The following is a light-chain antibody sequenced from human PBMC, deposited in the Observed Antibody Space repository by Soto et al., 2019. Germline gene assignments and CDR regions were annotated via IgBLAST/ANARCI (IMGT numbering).Light chain of an antibody. Sequence: EVVMTQSPTILSVSPGERATLSCRASQSVSSNLAWYQQKPGQAPRLLMYGIYTRAPGIPARFSGSGSGTEFTLTISSLQSEDSAVYYCQQYNNWPPRTFGQWTKVVIK. CDR3: QQYNNWPPRT. CDR1: QSVSSN. J-gene: IGKJ1*01. V-gene: IGKV3D-15*01. CDR2: GIY.